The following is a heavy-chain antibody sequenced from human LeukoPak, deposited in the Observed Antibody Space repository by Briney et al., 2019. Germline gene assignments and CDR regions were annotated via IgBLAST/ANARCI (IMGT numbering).Heavy chain of an antibody. Sequence: GGSLRLSCAASGFTFSSYGMHWVRQAPGKGLEWVAVISYDGSNKYYADSVKGRFTISRDNSKNTLYLQMNSLRAEDTAVYYCAKDVDPYYYDSSGYYYHGYFDYWGQGTLVTVSS. D-gene: IGHD3-22*01. CDR2: ISYDGSNK. V-gene: IGHV3-30*18. CDR3: AKDVDPYYYDSSGYYYHGYFDY. J-gene: IGHJ4*02. CDR1: GFTFSSYG.